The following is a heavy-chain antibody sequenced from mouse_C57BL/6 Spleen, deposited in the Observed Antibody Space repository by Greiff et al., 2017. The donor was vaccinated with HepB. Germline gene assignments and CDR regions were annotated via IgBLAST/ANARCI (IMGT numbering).Heavy chain of an antibody. CDR2: ISSGGSYT. CDR1: GFTFSSYG. Sequence: EVQGVESGGDLVKPGGSLKLSCAASGFTFSSYGMSWVRQTPDKRLEWVATISSGGSYTYYPDSVKGRFTISRDNAKNTLYLQMSSLKSEDTAMYYCARHLTPLYYGSSYGFDYWGQGTTLTVSS. D-gene: IGHD1-1*01. CDR3: ARHLTPLYYGSSYGFDY. V-gene: IGHV5-6*01. J-gene: IGHJ2*01.